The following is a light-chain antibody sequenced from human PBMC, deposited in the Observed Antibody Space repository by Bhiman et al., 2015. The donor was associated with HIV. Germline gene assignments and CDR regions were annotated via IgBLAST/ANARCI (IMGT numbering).Light chain of an antibody. J-gene: IGLJ2*01. CDR2: ENN. Sequence: QSVLTQPPSVSAAPGQKVTISCSGSSSNIGNNYVSWYQQLPGTAPKLLIYENNKRPQGFLTDLCSKSGTSATLGITGLQTGDEADYYCATWDSSLSAEVFGGGTKLTVL. CDR1: SSNIGNNY. V-gene: IGLV1-51*02. CDR3: ATWDSSLSAEV.